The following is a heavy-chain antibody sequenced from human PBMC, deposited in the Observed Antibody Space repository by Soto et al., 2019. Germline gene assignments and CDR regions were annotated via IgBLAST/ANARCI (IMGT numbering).Heavy chain of an antibody. J-gene: IGHJ4*02. Sequence: GGSLRLSCAASGFTLSDYYMSWVRQAPGKGLEWLSVIYSGGSTYYADSVKGRFTISRHNSKNTVYLQMNSLRAEDTAVYYCARVAFGDYIDYWGQGTLVTVSS. CDR2: IYSGGST. D-gene: IGHD2-15*01. CDR3: ARVAFGDYIDY. CDR1: GFTLSDYY. V-gene: IGHV3-53*04.